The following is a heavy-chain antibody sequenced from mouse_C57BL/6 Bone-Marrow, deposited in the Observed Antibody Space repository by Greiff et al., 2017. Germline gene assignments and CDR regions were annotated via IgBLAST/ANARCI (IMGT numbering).Heavy chain of an antibody. V-gene: IGHV1-55*01. D-gene: IGHD1-1*01. J-gene: IGHJ2*01. CDR3: ARSYYGSSSSTYYFDY. Sequence: QVQLQQPGAELVKPGASVKMSCKASGYTFTSYWITWVKQRPGQGLEWIGDIYPGSGSTNYNEKFKSKATLTVDTSSSTAYMQLSSLTSEDSAVYYCARSYYGSSSSTYYFDYWGQGTTLTVSS. CDR2: IYPGSGST. CDR1: GYTFTSYW.